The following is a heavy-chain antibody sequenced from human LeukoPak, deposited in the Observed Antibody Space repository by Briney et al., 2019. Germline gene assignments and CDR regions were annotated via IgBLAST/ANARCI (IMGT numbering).Heavy chain of an antibody. D-gene: IGHD3-9*01. CDR1: GGSISSSNYY. Sequence: NPSETLSLTCTVSGGSISSSNYYWGWIRQPPGKGLEWIGSIYYSGNTYYNPSLKSRVTISVDTSKNQFSLKLSSVTAADTAVYYCARVGYDILTGYYTTPTYYYYMDVWGKGTTVTVSS. CDR2: IYYSGNT. J-gene: IGHJ6*03. V-gene: IGHV4-39*07. CDR3: ARVGYDILTGYYTTPTYYYYMDV.